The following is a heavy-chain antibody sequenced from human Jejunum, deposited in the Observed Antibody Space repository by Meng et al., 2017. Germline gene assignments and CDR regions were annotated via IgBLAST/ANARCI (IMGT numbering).Heavy chain of an antibody. Sequence: QVKLQTWGAGRLTLSDALSLTCAVVGEYLRGYYCHWLRQSPGKGLEWIGQITYTGVVDYNPSLKSRVTIFVDTPKRQFSLNLTSVTAADTAVYYCARVLALIDSWGQGTLVTVS. CDR2: ITYTGVV. CDR3: ARVLALIDS. V-gene: IGHV4-34*02. CDR1: GEYLRGYY. D-gene: IGHD3-3*02. J-gene: IGHJ4*02.